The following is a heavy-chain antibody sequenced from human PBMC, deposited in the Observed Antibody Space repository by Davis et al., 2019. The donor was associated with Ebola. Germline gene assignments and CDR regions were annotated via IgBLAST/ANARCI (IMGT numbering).Heavy chain of an antibody. CDR1: GFTFSSYS. J-gene: IGHJ4*02. Sequence: GESLKISCAASGFTFSSYSMNWVRQAPGKGLEWVSSISSSSSYIYYADSVKGRFTISRDNAKNSLYLQMNSLGTEDTALYYCARDSDDYSFDYWGQGTLVTVSS. D-gene: IGHD4-11*01. CDR3: ARDSDDYSFDY. V-gene: IGHV3-21*01. CDR2: ISSSSSYI.